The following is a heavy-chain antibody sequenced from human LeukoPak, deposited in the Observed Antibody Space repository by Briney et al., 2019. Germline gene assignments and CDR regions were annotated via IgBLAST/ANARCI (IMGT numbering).Heavy chain of an antibody. CDR2: IYTSGST. V-gene: IGHV4-4*07. J-gene: IGHJ4*02. Sequence: SETLSITCTVSGGSISSYYWIWIRQPAGEGLEWIGRIYTSGSTNYNPSLNSRVNMSVDTYKNLFSLNLRSVTAADTAIYYCARGVYGSSQYYFDYWGQGTLVTVSS. CDR3: ARGVYGSSQYYFDY. D-gene: IGHD6-6*01. CDR1: GGSISSYY.